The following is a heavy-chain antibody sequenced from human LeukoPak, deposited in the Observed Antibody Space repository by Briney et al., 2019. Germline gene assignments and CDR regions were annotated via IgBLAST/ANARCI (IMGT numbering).Heavy chain of an antibody. CDR1: GGSISSYY. Sequence: SETLSLTCTVSGGSISSYYWSWIRQPPGKGLEWIGYIYYSGSTNYNPSLKSRVTISVDTSKNRFSLKLSSVTAADTAVYYCASNYYGSGSLDYWGQGNLVTVSS. CDR2: IYYSGST. J-gene: IGHJ4*02. V-gene: IGHV4-59*08. D-gene: IGHD3-10*01. CDR3: ASNYYGSGSLDY.